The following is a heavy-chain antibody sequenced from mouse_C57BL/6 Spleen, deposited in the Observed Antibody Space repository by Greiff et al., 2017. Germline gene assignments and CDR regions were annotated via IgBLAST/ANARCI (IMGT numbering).Heavy chain of an antibody. CDR2: IYPGDGDT. V-gene: IGHV1-82*01. D-gene: IGHD4-1*01. CDR1: GYAFSSSW. J-gene: IGHJ2*01. Sequence: VQLQQSGPELVKPGASVKISCKASGYAFSSSWMNWVKQRPGKGLEWIGRIYPGDGDTNYNGKFKGKATLTADKSSITAYMQLSSLTSEDSAVYCCARRPANWDGDYWGQGTTLTVSS. CDR3: ARRPANWDGDY.